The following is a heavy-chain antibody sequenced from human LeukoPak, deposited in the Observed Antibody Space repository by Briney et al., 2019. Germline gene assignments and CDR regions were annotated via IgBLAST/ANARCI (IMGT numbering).Heavy chain of an antibody. Sequence: GGSLRLSCAASGFTFSRYSMNWVRQAPGKGLEWVSSIDSSSNYIYYADSVKGRFAISRDNAKNSLYLQMNSLRAEDTAVYYCASYGNGAWLAHYSFDIWGQGTMVTVSS. D-gene: IGHD6-19*01. CDR2: IDSSSNYI. CDR3: ASYGNGAWLAHYSFDI. CDR1: GFTFSRYS. V-gene: IGHV3-21*01. J-gene: IGHJ3*02.